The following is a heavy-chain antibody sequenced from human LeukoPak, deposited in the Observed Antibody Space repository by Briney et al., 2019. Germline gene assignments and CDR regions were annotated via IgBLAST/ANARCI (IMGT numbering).Heavy chain of an antibody. J-gene: IGHJ5*02. CDR3: ARDHDILTANALWFDP. D-gene: IGHD3-9*01. V-gene: IGHV1-3*01. Sequence: ASVKVSCKASGYTFTSYAMHWVRQAPGQRLEWMGWINAGNGNTKYSQKFQGRVTITRDTSASTAYMELSSLRSEDTAVYYCARDHDILTANALWFDPWGQGTLVTVSS. CDR2: INAGNGNT. CDR1: GYTFTSYA.